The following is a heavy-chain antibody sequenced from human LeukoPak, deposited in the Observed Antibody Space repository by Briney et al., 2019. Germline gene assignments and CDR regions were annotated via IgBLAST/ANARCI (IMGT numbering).Heavy chain of an antibody. CDR1: GFTFSRYG. Sequence: GGSLRLSCTASGFTFSRYGMHWVRQAPGKGLEWLGVIWYDGSNNYYEESVKGRLTISRDNSKNTLFLQMNNLRVEDTGVYFCAREDDAFDIWGQGTMVTVSS. CDR3: AREDDAFDI. D-gene: IGHD1-1*01. V-gene: IGHV3-33*01. CDR2: IWYDGSNN. J-gene: IGHJ3*02.